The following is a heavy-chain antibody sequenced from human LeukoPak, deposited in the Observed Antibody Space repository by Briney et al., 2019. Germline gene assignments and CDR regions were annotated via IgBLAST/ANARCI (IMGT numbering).Heavy chain of an antibody. CDR3: ARDGFADRPIRNYYYMDV. V-gene: IGHV4-30-2*01. D-gene: IGHD3-3*01. Sequence: SQTLSLTCTVSGGSISSGGYYWSWIRQPPGKGLEWIGYIYHSGSTYYNPSLKSRVTISVDRSKNQFSLKLSSVTAADTAVYYCARDGFADRPIRNYYYMDVWGKGTTVTVSS. CDR2: IYHSGST. J-gene: IGHJ6*03. CDR1: GGSISSGGYY.